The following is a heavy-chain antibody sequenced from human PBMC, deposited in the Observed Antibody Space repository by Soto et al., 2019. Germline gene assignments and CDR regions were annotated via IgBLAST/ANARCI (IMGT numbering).Heavy chain of an antibody. V-gene: IGHV3-74*03. J-gene: IGHJ6*02. CDR3: ATVGSYAQNV. CDR1: GLCFSNTW. D-gene: IGHD2-2*01. Sequence: EVQLVESGGGLVQPGGSLRLSSAACGLCFSNTWMHWVRQAPGKGLVWVSHINSDGSSTTYADSVKGRFTISRDNAKNTVYLQMNSLRADDTAVYYCATVGSYAQNVWGQGTTVTVSS. CDR2: INSDGSST.